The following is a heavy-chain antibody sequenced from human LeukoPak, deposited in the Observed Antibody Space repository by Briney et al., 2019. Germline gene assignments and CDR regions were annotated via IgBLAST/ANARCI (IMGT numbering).Heavy chain of an antibody. CDR1: GYTFTGYY. J-gene: IGHJ6*02. CDR2: INPNSGGT. V-gene: IGHV1-2*02. Sequence: GASVKVSCKASGYTFTGYYMHWVRQAPGQGLEWMGWINPNSGGTNYAQKFQGRVTMTRDTSISTAYMELSRLRSDDTAVYYCARDSDYDFWSGYFYYYYGMDVWGQGTRSPSP. D-gene: IGHD3-3*01. CDR3: ARDSDYDFWSGYFYYYYGMDV.